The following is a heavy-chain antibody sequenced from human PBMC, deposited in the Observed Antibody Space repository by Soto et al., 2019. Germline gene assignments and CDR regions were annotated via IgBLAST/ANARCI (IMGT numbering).Heavy chain of an antibody. CDR1: GGSISSGGYS. Sequence: SETLSLTCTVSGGSISSGGYSWTWIRQPPGKGLEWMGYLSYTGSTYYNPSLRNRATISVDESSNHLSLRLSSVTAADTAVYYCARELEGGVFDIWGRGTLVTVSS. J-gene: IGHJ3*02. CDR3: ARELEGGVFDI. CDR2: LSYTGST. V-gene: IGHV4-30-4*01. D-gene: IGHD2-8*02.